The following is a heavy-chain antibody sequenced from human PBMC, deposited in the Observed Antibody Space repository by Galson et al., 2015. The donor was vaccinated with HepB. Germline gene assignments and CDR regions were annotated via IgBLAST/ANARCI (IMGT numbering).Heavy chain of an antibody. J-gene: IGHJ4*02. CDR3: TSGATYHDYIWGNSGGNY. V-gene: IGHV3-15*01. Sequence: SLRLSCAASGFTFSNAWMSWVRQAPGKGLEWVGRIKSKTDGGTTDYAAPVKGRFTISRDDSRNTLYLQMNSLKPEDTAMYYCTSGATYHDYIWGNSGGNYWGQGTLVTVSS. CDR1: GFTFSNAW. CDR2: IKSKTDGGTT. D-gene: IGHD3-16*01.